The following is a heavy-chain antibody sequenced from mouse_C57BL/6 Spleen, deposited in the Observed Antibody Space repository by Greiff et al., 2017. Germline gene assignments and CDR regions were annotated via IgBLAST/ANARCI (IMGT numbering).Heavy chain of an antibody. CDR2: IDPSDSYT. CDR1: GYTFTSYW. J-gene: IGHJ3*01. V-gene: IGHV1-59*01. Sequence: QVQLQQPGAELVRPGTSVKLSCKASGYTFTSYWMHWVKQRPGQGLEWIGVIDPSDSYTNYNQKFKGKATLTVDTSSSTAYMQLSSLTSEDSAVYYGARGDDYGAWFAYWGQGTLVTVSA. CDR3: ARGDDYGAWFAY. D-gene: IGHD2-4*01.